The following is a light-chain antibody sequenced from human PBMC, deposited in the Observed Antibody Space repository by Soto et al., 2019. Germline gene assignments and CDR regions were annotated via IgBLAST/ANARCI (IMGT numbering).Light chain of an antibody. V-gene: IGLV1-47*02. CDR1: SSNIGSNY. CDR2: TNN. Sequence: QSVLTQPPSMSASPGQMVTISCSGGSSNIGSNYVYWYQQFPGAAPKLLIYTNNKRSSGVPDRFSGSKSGTSASLAISGLRSEDEADYYCAAWDDSLSGFWLFGGGTKVTVL. J-gene: IGLJ3*02. CDR3: AAWDDSLSGFWL.